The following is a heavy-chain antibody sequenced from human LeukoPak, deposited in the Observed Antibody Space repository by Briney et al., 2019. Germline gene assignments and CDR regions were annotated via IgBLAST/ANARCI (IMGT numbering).Heavy chain of an antibody. V-gene: IGHV4-61*02. Sequence: SETLSLTXTVSGGSISSGIYYWSWIRQPAGKGLEWIGRIYSSGNTNYNPSIKSRVTISVDTSKNQFSLKLSSVTAADTAMYYCGRDLNGVTDPWGQGNLVTVSS. CDR1: GGSISSGIYY. D-gene: IGHD3-16*02. CDR3: GRDLNGVTDP. CDR2: IYSSGNT. J-gene: IGHJ5*02.